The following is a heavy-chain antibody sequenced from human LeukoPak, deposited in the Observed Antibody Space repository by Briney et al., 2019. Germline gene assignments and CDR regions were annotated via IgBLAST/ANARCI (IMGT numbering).Heavy chain of an antibody. CDR1: GGSISSGGYY. CDR2: IYHSGST. Sequence: SETLSLTCTVSGGSISSGGYYWSWIRQPPGKGLEWIGYIYHSGSTYYNPSLKSRVTISVDRSKNQFSLKLSSVTAADTAVYYCARGKAVLYYFDYWGQGTLVTVSP. D-gene: IGHD6-19*01. CDR3: ARGKAVLYYFDY. J-gene: IGHJ4*02. V-gene: IGHV4-30-2*01.